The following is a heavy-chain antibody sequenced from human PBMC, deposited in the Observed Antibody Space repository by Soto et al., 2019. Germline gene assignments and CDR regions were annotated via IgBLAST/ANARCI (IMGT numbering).Heavy chain of an antibody. Sequence: QVQLVQSGAEAKKPGASVKVSCKASGYTFTSYAMNWVRQAPGQRLEWMGWINAGSGNTKYSQKFQGRVTITRDTSASTAYMEISRLRSEDTSVCYCARAPGYIYGTNWGQGTLVTVSS. CDR1: GYTFTSYA. CDR3: ARAPGYIYGTN. CDR2: INAGSGNT. J-gene: IGHJ4*02. D-gene: IGHD5-18*01. V-gene: IGHV1-3*01.